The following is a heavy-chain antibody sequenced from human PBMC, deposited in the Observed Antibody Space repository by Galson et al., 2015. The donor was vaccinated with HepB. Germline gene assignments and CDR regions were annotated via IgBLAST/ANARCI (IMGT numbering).Heavy chain of an antibody. CDR1: GFTFSNYG. Sequence: SLRLSCAASGFTFSNYGMHWVRQAPGKGLEWVAVISYDGSNKYYADSVKGRFTIPRDNSKNKLYLQMNSLRAEDTDLYYCAKDPYLYSALAGTMAGFDYWGQGTLVTVSS. J-gene: IGHJ4*02. V-gene: IGHV3-30*18. CDR3: AKDPYLYSALAGTMAGFDY. CDR2: ISYDGSNK. D-gene: IGHD6-19*01.